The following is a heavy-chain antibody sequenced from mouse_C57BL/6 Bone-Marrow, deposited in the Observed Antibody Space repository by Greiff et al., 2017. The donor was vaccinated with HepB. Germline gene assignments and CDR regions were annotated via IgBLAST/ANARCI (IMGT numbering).Heavy chain of an antibody. CDR2: INPNNGGT. CDR1: GYTFTDYY. Sequence: EVQLQQSGPELVKPGASVKISCKASGYTFTDYYMNWVKQSHGKSLEWIGDINPNNGGTSYNQKFKGKATLTVDKSSSTADMELRSLTSEDSAVYYCARGPPYYGNYEGFAYWGQGTLVTVSA. J-gene: IGHJ3*01. CDR3: ARGPPYYGNYEGFAY. D-gene: IGHD2-10*01. V-gene: IGHV1-26*01.